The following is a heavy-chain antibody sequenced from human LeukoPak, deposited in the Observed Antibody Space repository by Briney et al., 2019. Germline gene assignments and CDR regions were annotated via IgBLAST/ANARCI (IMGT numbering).Heavy chain of an antibody. CDR1: GGTFSSYA. CDR3: ARALYYYDSSGYHYYFDY. Sequence: SVKVSCKASGGTFSSYAISWVRQAPGQGLEWMGGIIPIFGTANYAQKFQGRVTITADESTSTAYMELSSLRSEDTAVYYCARALYYYDSSGYHYYFDYWGQGTLVTVSS. CDR2: IIPIFGTA. J-gene: IGHJ4*02. V-gene: IGHV1-69*13. D-gene: IGHD3-22*01.